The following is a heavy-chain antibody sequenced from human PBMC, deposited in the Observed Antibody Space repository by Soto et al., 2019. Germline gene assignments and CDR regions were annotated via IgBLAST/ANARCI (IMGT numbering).Heavy chain of an antibody. CDR1: GFTFSSYA. CDR3: ARYYSGSYSAPYY. V-gene: IGHV3-30-3*01. J-gene: IGHJ4*02. CDR2: ISYDGSNK. D-gene: IGHD1-26*01. Sequence: PGGSLRLSCAASGFTFSSYAMHWVRQAPGKGLEWVAVISYDGSNKYYADSVKGRFTISRDNSKNTLYLQMNSLRAEDTAVYYCARYYSGSYSAPYYWGQGTLVTVAS.